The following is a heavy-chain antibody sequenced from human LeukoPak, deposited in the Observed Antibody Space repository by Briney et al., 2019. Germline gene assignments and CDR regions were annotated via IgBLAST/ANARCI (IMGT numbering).Heavy chain of an antibody. D-gene: IGHD1-1*01. CDR3: ARDPRTGGSFY. Sequence: GRSLRLSCAASGFTFSSYAMHWVRQAPGKGLEWVAVISYDGSNKYYADSVKGRFTISRDNSKNTLYLQMNSLRAEDTAVYYCARDPRTGGSFYWGQGTLVTVSS. CDR2: ISYDGSNK. CDR1: GFTFSSYA. V-gene: IGHV3-30*04. J-gene: IGHJ4*02.